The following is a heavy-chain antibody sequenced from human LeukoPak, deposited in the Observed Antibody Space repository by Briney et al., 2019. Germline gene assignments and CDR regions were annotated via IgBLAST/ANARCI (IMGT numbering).Heavy chain of an antibody. D-gene: IGHD2-21*01. Sequence: PGGSLRLSCATSGFTFSAFPMHWVRQAPGKGLESVSAISEFGSRTYYANSVRGRFIISRDNSKSTLDPQMDSLRLEDMAVYYCARETKGDYDYWGQGTLVTVSS. CDR3: ARETKGDYDY. J-gene: IGHJ4*02. CDR2: ISEFGSRT. CDR1: GFTFSAFP. V-gene: IGHV3-64*01.